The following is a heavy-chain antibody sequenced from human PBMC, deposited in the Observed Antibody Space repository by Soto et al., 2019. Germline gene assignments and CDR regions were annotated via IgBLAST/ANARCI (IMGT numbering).Heavy chain of an antibody. CDR2: IYYSGST. CDR1: GGSISSYY. Sequence: SETLSLTCTVSGGSISSYYWSWIRQPPWKGLEWIGYIYYSGSTNYNPSLKSRVTISVDTSKNQFSLKLSSVTAADPAVYYCARQSGLRTRYYYYYYMDVWGKGTTVTVSS. D-gene: IGHD4-17*01. J-gene: IGHJ6*03. CDR3: ARQSGLRTRYYYYYYMDV. V-gene: IGHV4-59*08.